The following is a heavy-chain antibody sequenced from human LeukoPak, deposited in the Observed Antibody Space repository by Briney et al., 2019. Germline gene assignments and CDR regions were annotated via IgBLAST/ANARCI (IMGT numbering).Heavy chain of an antibody. Sequence: PGGSLRLSCAASGFTVSSIHMVWVRQAPGKGLEWVSVTYTGGNSYYADSVKGRFIISRDISKNTLYLQMNSLRAEDTAVYYCAMGNYDFWSGYYGESRFDYWGQGTLVTVSS. V-gene: IGHV3-53*01. CDR1: GFTVSSIH. J-gene: IGHJ4*02. CDR2: TYTGGNS. D-gene: IGHD3-3*01. CDR3: AMGNYDFWSGYYGESRFDY.